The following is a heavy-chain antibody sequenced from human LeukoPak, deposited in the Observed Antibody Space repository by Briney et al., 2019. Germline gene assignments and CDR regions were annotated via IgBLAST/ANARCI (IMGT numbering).Heavy chain of an antibody. Sequence: SQTLSLTCTVSGGSISSGSYYWSWIRQPAGKGLEWIGRIYTSGSTNYNPSLKSRVTISVDTSKNQFSLKLSSVTAADTAVYYCARARLYDFWSGYQSYFDYWGQGTLVTVSS. V-gene: IGHV4-61*02. D-gene: IGHD3-3*01. CDR3: ARARLYDFWSGYQSYFDY. J-gene: IGHJ4*02. CDR1: GGSISSGSYY. CDR2: IYTSGST.